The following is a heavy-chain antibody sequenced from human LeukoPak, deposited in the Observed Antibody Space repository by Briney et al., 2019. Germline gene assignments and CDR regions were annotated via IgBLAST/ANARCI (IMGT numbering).Heavy chain of an antibody. V-gene: IGHV3-21*01. CDR1: GFTFSSYS. J-gene: IGHJ4*02. CDR2: ISSSSSYL. CDR3: ARAWCGELWARPLFDD. Sequence: GGSLRRSCAPSGFTFSSYSMNWVRQAPGEGLEWVSSISSSSSYLYYADSVKGRFTISTHKAKNSLYLQINSLRAEDTAVYYCARAWCGELWARPLFDDWGQGTLVTVSS. D-gene: IGHD3-10*01.